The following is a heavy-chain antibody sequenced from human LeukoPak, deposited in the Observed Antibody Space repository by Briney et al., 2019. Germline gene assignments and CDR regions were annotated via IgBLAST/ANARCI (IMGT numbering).Heavy chain of an antibody. J-gene: IGHJ6*03. V-gene: IGHV4-31*03. CDR1: GGSISSGGSY. Sequence: PSETLSLTCTVSGGSISSGGSYWNWIRQHPGKGLEWIGYIYSSGSTYYTPSLKSRVSISVDTSKNQFSLRLSSVTAADTAVYYCARVVTKDDYYMDVWGKGTTVTVSS. CDR3: ARVVTKDDYYMDV. D-gene: IGHD5-18*01. CDR2: IYSSGST.